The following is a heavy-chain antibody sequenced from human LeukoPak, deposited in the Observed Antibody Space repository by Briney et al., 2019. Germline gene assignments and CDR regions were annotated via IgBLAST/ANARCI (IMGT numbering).Heavy chain of an antibody. CDR2: IYYSGST. CDR3: ASRSSGSYYEEGDY. Sequence: SETLSLTCTVSGGSISSGDYYWSWIRQPPGKGLEWIGYIYYSGSTYYNPSLKSRVTISVDTSKNQFSLKLSSVTAADTAVYYCASRSSGSYYEEGDYWGQGTLVTVSS. CDR1: GGSISSGDYY. D-gene: IGHD1-26*01. V-gene: IGHV4-30-4*08. J-gene: IGHJ4*02.